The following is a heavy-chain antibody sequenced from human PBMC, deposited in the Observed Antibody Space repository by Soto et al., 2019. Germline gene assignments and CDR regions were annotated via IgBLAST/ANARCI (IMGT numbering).Heavy chain of an antibody. CDR2: INAGNGNT. J-gene: IGHJ4*02. Sequence: GASVKVSCKASGYTFTSYAMHWVRQAPGQRLEWMGWINAGNGNTKYSQKFQGRVTITRDTSASTAYMELSSLRSEDTAVYYCARYYCSGGSCYSRYYFDYWGQGTLVTVSS. CDR3: ARYYCSGGSCYSRYYFDY. D-gene: IGHD2-15*01. V-gene: IGHV1-3*01. CDR1: GYTFTSYA.